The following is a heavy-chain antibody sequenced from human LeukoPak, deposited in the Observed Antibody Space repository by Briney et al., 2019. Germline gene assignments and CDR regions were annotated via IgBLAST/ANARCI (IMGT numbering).Heavy chain of an antibody. V-gene: IGHV4-34*01. CDR2: INHSGSN. J-gene: IGHJ1*01. Sequence: SETLSLNCAVYGGSFSGYYWSWIRQPPGKGLEWIGEINHSGSNNYNPSLKSRVTISVDTSKNQFSLKLSSVTAADTAVYYCARAPGYCSSTSCHYFQHWGQGTLVTVSS. CDR1: GGSFSGYY. D-gene: IGHD2-2*01. CDR3: ARAPGYCSSTSCHYFQH.